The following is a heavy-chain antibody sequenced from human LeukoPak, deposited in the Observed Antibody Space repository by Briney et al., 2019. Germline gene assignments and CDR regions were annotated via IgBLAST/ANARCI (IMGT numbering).Heavy chain of an antibody. J-gene: IGHJ4*02. Sequence: GGSLRLSCAASGFTFSSYSMTWVRQAPGKGLEWVSSISSSTSYIYYADSVKARFTISRDNAKNSLYLQMNSLRAEDTAVYYCARDRLQHDYWGQGTLVTVSS. D-gene: IGHD2-15*01. CDR2: ISSSTSYI. V-gene: IGHV3-21*01. CDR3: ARDRLQHDY. CDR1: GFTFSSYS.